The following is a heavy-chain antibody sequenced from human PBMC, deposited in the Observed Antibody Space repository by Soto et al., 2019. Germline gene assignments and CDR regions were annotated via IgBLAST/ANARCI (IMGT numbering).Heavy chain of an antibody. CDR2: ISWNSGSI. D-gene: IGHD3-9*01. J-gene: IGHJ3*02. CDR1: GFTFDDYA. Sequence: EVQLVESGGGLVQPGRSLRLSCAASGFTFDDYAMHWVRQAPGKGLKWVSGISWNSGSIGYADSVKGRFTISRDNAKNSLYLQMNSLRAEDTALYYCAKDDGLYYVILSYAFDIWGQGTMVTVSS. V-gene: IGHV3-9*01. CDR3: AKDDGLYYVILSYAFDI.